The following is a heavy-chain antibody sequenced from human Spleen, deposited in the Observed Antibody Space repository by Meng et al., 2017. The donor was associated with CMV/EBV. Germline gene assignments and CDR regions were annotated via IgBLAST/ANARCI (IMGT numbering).Heavy chain of an antibody. CDR2: IRYDGSNK. CDR3: ARDRYYGSGKSMDV. V-gene: IGHV3-30*02. D-gene: IGHD3-10*01. J-gene: IGHJ6*02. Sequence: GGSLRLSCAASGFTFSSYGMHWVRQAPGKGLEWVAFIRYDGSNKYYADSVKGRFTISRDNSKNTLYLQMNSLRVEDTAVYYCARDRYYGSGKSMDVWGQGTTVTVSS. CDR1: GFTFSSYG.